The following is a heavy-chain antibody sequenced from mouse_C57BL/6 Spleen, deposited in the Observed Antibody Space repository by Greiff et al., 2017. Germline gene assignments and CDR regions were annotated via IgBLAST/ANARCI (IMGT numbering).Heavy chain of an antibody. CDR1: GFTFSDYG. V-gene: IGHV5-17*01. Sequence: VQLQQSGGGLVKPGGSLKLSCAASGFTFSDYGMHWVRQAPEKGLEWVAYISSGSSTIYYADTVKGRFTISRDNAKNTLFLQMTSLRSEDTAMYYCARSNYYGSPYFDYWGQGTTLTVSS. CDR3: ARSNYYGSPYFDY. J-gene: IGHJ2*01. D-gene: IGHD1-1*01. CDR2: ISSGSSTI.